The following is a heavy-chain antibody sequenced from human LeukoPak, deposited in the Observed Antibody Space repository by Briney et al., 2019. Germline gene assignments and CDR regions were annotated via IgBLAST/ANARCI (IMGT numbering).Heavy chain of an antibody. V-gene: IGHV3-48*03. CDR2: ISSSGSTI. J-gene: IGHJ4*02. D-gene: IGHD6-13*01. CDR1: GFTFSSYE. CDR3: ARDGSSSGNFDY. Sequence: GGSLRPSCAASGFTFSSYEMNWVRQTPGKGLEWVSYISSSGSTIYYADSVKGRFTISRDNAKNSLYLQMNSLRAEDTAVYYCARDGSSSGNFDYWGQGTLVTVSS.